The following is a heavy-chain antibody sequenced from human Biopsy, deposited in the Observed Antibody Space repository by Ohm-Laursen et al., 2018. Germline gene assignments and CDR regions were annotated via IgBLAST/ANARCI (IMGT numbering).Heavy chain of an antibody. Sequence: SLRLSCTASGFTFTDHYMDWVRQPPGGGLEWVGRARNKANSYNIEYAASLRGRFTISRDDSKSSLYLQMNSLRTEDTAVYYCVRGANGFDYWGQGTLVTVSS. CDR3: VRGANGFDY. V-gene: IGHV3-72*01. CDR2: ARNKANSYNI. J-gene: IGHJ4*02. D-gene: IGHD1-1*01. CDR1: GFTFTDHY.